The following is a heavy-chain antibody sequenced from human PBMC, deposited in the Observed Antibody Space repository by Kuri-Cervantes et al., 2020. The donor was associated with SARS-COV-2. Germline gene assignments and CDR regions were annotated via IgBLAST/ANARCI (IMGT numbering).Heavy chain of an antibody. CDR1: GGSFSGYY. J-gene: IGHJ4*02. V-gene: IGHV4-34*01. Sequence: SETLSLTCAVYGGSFSGYYWSWIRQPPGKGLEWIGEINHSGSTNYNPSLKSRVTISVATSKNPFSLKLSSVTAADTAVYYCAGAIAAAGTPRYWGQGTLVTVSS. CDR2: INHSGST. CDR3: AGAIAAAGTPRY. D-gene: IGHD6-13*01.